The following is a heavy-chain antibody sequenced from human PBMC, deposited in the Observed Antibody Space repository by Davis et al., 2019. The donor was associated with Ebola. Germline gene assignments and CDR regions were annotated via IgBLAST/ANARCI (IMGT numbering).Heavy chain of an antibody. CDR2: INHGGST. Sequence: MPSETLSLTCAVYGGSFSGYSWSWIRQPPGKGLEWIGEINHGGSTNYNPSPKSRVTISVDTSKNQFSLKLSSVTAADTAVYYCARRVGAFGGDFDYWGQGTRVTVSS. CDR3: ARRVGAFGGDFDY. D-gene: IGHD1-26*01. J-gene: IGHJ4*02. CDR1: GGSFSGYS. V-gene: IGHV4-34*01.